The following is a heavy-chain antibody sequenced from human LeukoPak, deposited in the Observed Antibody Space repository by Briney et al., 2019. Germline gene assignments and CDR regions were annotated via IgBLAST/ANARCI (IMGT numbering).Heavy chain of an antibody. J-gene: IGHJ4*02. D-gene: IGHD3-3*01. V-gene: IGHV1-69*05. CDR2: IIPILGTA. CDR3: ARALSYYDFWSGPLDY. Sequence: ASVKVSCKASGGTFSSYAIGWVRQAPGQGLEWMGGIIPILGTANYAQKFQGRVTITTDESTSTAYMELSSLRSEDTAVYYCARALSYYDFWSGPLDYWGQGTLVTVSS. CDR1: GGTFSSYA.